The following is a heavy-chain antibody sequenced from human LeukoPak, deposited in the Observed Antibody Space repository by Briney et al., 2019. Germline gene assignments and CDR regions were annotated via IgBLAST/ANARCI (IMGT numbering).Heavy chain of an antibody. Sequence: SETLSLTCTVSGGSISSGSYYWSWIRQPAGRGLEWIGRIYTSGSTNYNPSLKSRVTISVDTSKNQFSLKLSSVTAADTAVYYCARDPRPSTGNHYYYYMDVWGKGTTVTVSS. CDR3: ARDPRPSTGNHYYYYMDV. V-gene: IGHV4-61*02. D-gene: IGHD4-11*01. CDR2: IYTSGST. J-gene: IGHJ6*03. CDR1: GGSISSGSYY.